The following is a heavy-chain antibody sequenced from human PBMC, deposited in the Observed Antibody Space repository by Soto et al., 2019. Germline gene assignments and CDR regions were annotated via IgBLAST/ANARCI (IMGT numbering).Heavy chain of an antibody. V-gene: IGHV3-66*01. Sequence: GGSLRLSCAASGFDASVNFMTWVRQAPGKGLEWVSAINNAYNTFYADSVKGRFTISRDNSKNTVHLQVSSLRVEDTAMYYCVRENYYYGMDVWGQGTAVTVSS. J-gene: IGHJ6*02. CDR3: VRENYYYGMDV. CDR1: GFDASVNF. CDR2: INNAYNT.